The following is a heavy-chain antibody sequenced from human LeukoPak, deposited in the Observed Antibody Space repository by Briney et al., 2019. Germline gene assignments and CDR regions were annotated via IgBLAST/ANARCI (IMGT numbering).Heavy chain of an antibody. CDR1: GGSIGLYH. CDR3: AKSYIVATIRAHWDY. D-gene: IGHD5-12*01. J-gene: IGHJ4*02. CDR2: IYYSGST. Sequence: SETLSLICTVSGGSIGLYHWTWIRQPPGKALEWIGYIYYSGSTKYNPSLKSRVTISLDTSKNQFSLKLSSVTAADTAVYYCAKSYIVATIRAHWDYWGQGTLVTVSS. V-gene: IGHV4-59*12.